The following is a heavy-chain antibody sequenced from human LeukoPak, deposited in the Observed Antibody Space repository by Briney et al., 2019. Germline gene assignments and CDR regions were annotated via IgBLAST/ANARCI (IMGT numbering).Heavy chain of an antibody. Sequence: SETLSLTCTVSGGSISSSSYYWGWIRQPPGKGLEWIGSIYYSGSTYYNPSLKSRVTISVDTSKNQFSLKLSSVTAADTAVYYCARHVRYSYYFDYWGQGTLVTVSS. CDR3: ARHVRYSYYFDY. CDR1: GGSISSSSYY. J-gene: IGHJ4*02. D-gene: IGHD3-9*01. CDR2: IYYSGST. V-gene: IGHV4-39*01.